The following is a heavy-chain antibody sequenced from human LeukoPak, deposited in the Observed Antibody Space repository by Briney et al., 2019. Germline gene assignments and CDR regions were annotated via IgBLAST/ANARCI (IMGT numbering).Heavy chain of an antibody. D-gene: IGHD1-26*01. J-gene: IGHJ4*02. V-gene: IGHV3-21*01. CDR3: ASRSGSYLEVDY. CDR2: ISTSSSSI. Sequence: GGSLRLSCAASGFTFSSYSMNWVRQAPGKGLEWVSSISTSSSSIYYADSVKGRFTVSRDDAKNSMYLQMNSLRAEDTAVYYCASRSGSYLEVDYWGQGTLVTVFS. CDR1: GFTFSSYS.